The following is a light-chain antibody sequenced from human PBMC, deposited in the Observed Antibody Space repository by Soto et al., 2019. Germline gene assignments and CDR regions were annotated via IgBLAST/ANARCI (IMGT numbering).Light chain of an antibody. V-gene: IGKV1-5*03. CDR2: RAS. CDR1: QNINNW. Sequence: DIQMTQSXSTLSASVGDRVTITCRASQNINNWLAWYQQKPGKAPKLLIYRASSLENGVPSRFSGRGSGTDFIFTITSLQPDDFATYYCQQYSSDSTFGQGTKVEIK. J-gene: IGKJ1*01. CDR3: QQYSSDST.